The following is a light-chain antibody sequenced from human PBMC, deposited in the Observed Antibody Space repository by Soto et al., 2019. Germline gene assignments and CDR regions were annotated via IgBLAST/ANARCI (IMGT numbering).Light chain of an antibody. CDR1: QSIGTA. V-gene: IGKV1-6*01. CDR2: GAS. CDR3: LQDINYPWT. J-gene: IGKJ1*01. Sequence: ALQMTQSPSSLSASVGHRVTISRRASQSIGTALGWYQQKPGKPPRVLIYGASNLQSGVPPRFSGSGSGTDFTLAIGSLQPEDSATYYCLQDINYPWTFGQGTKVDIK.